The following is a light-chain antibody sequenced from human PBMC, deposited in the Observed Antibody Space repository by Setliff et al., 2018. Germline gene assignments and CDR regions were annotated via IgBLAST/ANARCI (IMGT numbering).Light chain of an antibody. V-gene: IGLV3-1*01. CDR2: QDS. CDR1: KLGEKY. CDR3: QAWDSTTAV. Sequence: SYELTQPPSVSVSPGQTASITCSGDKLGEKYASWYQQKPGQSPVLVMFQDSKRPSGTPERFSGSNSGNTATLTISGTQAVDEADYYCQAWDSTTAVFGTGTKATV. J-gene: IGLJ1*01.